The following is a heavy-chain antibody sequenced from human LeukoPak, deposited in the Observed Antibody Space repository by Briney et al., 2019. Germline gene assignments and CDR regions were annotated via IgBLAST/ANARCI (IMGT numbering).Heavy chain of an antibody. V-gene: IGHV3-30*18. D-gene: IGHD3-3*01. CDR2: ISYDGSNK. CDR3: AKEQGRFWSGYDTYEAFDI. J-gene: IGHJ3*02. CDR1: GFTFSSYG. Sequence: GRSLRLSCAASGFTFSSYGIQWVRQAPGKGLEWVAVISYDGSNKYYADSVKGRFTISRDNSKNTLYLQMNSLRAEDTAVYYCAKEQGRFWSGYDTYEAFDIWGQGTMVTVSS.